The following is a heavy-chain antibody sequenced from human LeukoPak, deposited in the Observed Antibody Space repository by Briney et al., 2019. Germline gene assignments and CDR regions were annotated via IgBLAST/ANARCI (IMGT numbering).Heavy chain of an antibody. V-gene: IGHV4-59*01. CDR1: GGSITSYH. J-gene: IGHJ3*02. CDR3: ARDQRRAFDI. CDR2: IYYSGST. Sequence: SETLSLTCTVSGGSITSYHYSWIRQPPGKGLEWIGYIYYSGSTNYNPSLKSRVTISVDTSKNQFSLKLSSVTAADTAVYYCARDQRRAFDIWGQGTMVTVSS.